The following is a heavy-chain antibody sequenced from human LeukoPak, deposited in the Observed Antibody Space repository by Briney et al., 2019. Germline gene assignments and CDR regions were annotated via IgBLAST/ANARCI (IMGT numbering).Heavy chain of an antibody. CDR1: GYSFTSYW. V-gene: IGHV5-51*01. CDR2: IYPGDSDT. Sequence: KLGESLKISCKGSGYSFTSYWIGWVRQMPGKGLEWMGIIYPGDSDTRYSPSFQGQVTISADKSISTAYLQWSSLKASDTAMYYCARRRYCSGGSCPYSFDYWGQGTLVTVSS. D-gene: IGHD2-15*01. CDR3: ARRRYCSGGSCPYSFDY. J-gene: IGHJ4*02.